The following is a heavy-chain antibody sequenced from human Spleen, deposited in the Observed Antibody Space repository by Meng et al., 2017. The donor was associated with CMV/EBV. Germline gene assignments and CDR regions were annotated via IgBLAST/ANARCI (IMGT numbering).Heavy chain of an antibody. Sequence: GGSLRLSCAASGFTFSIFGMHWLRQAPGKGLEWVAFIQFDGSVTLYGDAVKGRFTISRDNSKNTLYLQMKSLRAEDTAVYYCAKNINVGFGEYSPTTYYGMDVWGQGTTVTVSS. CDR1: GFTFSIFG. V-gene: IGHV3-30*02. D-gene: IGHD3-10*01. J-gene: IGHJ6*02. CDR2: IQFDGSVT. CDR3: AKNINVGFGEYSPTTYYGMDV.